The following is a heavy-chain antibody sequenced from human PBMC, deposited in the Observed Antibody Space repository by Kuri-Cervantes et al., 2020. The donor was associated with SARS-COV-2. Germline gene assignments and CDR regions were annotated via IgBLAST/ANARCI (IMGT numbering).Heavy chain of an antibody. CDR3: ARPPAVGAVAGTEDAFDI. J-gene: IGHJ3*02. CDR1: GFTFSSYW. Sequence: GGSLRLSCAASGFTFSSYWMSWVRQAPGKGLEWVANIKQDGSEKYYVDSVKGRFTISRDNAKNSLYLQMNSLRAEDTAVYYCARPPAVGAVAGTEDAFDIWGQGTMVTVSS. D-gene: IGHD6-19*01. V-gene: IGHV3-7*03. CDR2: IKQDGSEK.